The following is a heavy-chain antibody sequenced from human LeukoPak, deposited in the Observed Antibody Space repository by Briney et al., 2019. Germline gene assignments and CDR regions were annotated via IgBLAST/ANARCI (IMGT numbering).Heavy chain of an antibody. Sequence: GGSLRLSCAASGFTFSGYAMSWVRQAPGKGLEWVSGISGRGDNTYYADSVKGRFTISRDNSKNTLRLQMNSLRDEDAAVYYCAKRVQGNTGPFHCWGQGTLASVSS. CDR2: ISGRGDNT. V-gene: IGHV3-23*01. D-gene: IGHD4-23*01. CDR3: AKRVQGNTGPFHC. CDR1: GFTFSGYA. J-gene: IGHJ4*02.